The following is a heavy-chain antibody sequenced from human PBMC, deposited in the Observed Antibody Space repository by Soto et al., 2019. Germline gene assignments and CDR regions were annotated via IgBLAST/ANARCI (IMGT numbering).Heavy chain of an antibody. J-gene: IGHJ3*02. CDR1: GGSFSGYY. Sequence: SETLSLTCAVYGGSFSGYYWSWIRQPPGKGLEWIGEINHSGSTNYNPSLKSRVTISVDTSKNQFSLKLSSVTAADTAVYYCARGLNVRKEWLRRVPTGGYAFDIWGQGTMVTVSS. CDR2: INHSGST. V-gene: IGHV4-34*01. D-gene: IGHD5-12*01. CDR3: ARGLNVRKEWLRRVPTGGYAFDI.